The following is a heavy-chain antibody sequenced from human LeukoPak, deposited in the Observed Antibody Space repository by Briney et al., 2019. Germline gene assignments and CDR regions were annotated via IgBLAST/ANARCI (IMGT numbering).Heavy chain of an antibody. Sequence: GGSLRLSCAASGFTVSSNYMSWVRQVPGKGLEWVSVIYSDGTISYADSVKGRFTISRDNSKNTLYLQMNSLRAEDTAVYYCARDAGNAYGDSGSKTRFDYWGLGTLVTVSS. CDR2: IYSDGTI. CDR1: GFTVSSNY. V-gene: IGHV3-66*01. CDR3: ARDAGNAYGDSGSKTRFDY. J-gene: IGHJ4*02. D-gene: IGHD4-17*01.